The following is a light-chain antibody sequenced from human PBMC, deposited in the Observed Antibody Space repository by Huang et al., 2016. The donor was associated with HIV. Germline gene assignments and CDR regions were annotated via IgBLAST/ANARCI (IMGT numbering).Light chain of an antibody. CDR3: QQYYDWPPLT. CDR1: RSISSS. V-gene: IGKV3-15*01. J-gene: IGKJ4*01. Sequence: IVLTQSPATLSVSPGERATLSCRAGRSISSSLAWYQQKPGQAPRLLIFGASTRATGIPDRCSGSGSGTEFTLTVSSLQSEDFAVYYCQQYYDWPPLTFGGGTKVEIK. CDR2: GAS.